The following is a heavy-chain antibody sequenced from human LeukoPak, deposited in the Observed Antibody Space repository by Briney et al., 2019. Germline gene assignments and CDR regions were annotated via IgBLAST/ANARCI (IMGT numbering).Heavy chain of an antibody. CDR2: IIPILGIA. D-gene: IGHD1-26*01. Sequence: SVKVSCKASGGIFSSYAISWVRQAPGQGLEWMGRIIPILGIASYAQKFQGRVTMARDTSTSTVYMELSSLRSEDTAMYYCVRNSVSGFDYWGQGTLVTVSS. V-gene: IGHV1-69*04. CDR1: GGIFSSYA. CDR3: VRNSVSGFDY. J-gene: IGHJ4*02.